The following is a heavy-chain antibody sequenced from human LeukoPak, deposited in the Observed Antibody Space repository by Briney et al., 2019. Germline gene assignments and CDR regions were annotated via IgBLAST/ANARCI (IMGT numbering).Heavy chain of an antibody. Sequence: GGSLRLSCAASGFTFSSYEMNWVRQAPGKGLEWVSYISSSGSTIYYADSVKGRFTISRDNAKNSLYLQMNSLRAEGTAVHYCAREDYGDYAGSFDYWGQGTLVTVSS. CDR1: GFTFSSYE. CDR3: AREDYGDYAGSFDY. V-gene: IGHV3-48*03. CDR2: ISSSGSTI. J-gene: IGHJ4*02. D-gene: IGHD4-17*01.